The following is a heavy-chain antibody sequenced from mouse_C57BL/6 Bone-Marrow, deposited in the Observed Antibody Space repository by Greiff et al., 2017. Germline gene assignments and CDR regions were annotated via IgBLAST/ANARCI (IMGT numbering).Heavy chain of an antibody. D-gene: IGHD2-1*01. CDR3: ARRGSIYYGNYYFDY. CDR1: GYTFTSYG. J-gene: IGHJ2*01. CDR2: IYPRSGTT. V-gene: IGHV1-81*01. Sequence: VQLQQSGAELARPGASVKLSCKASGYTFTSYGISWVKQRTGQGLEWIGEIYPRSGTTYYNEKFKGKATLTADKTSSTAYMELRSLTSEDSAVYFCARRGSIYYGNYYFDYGGQGTTLTVSP.